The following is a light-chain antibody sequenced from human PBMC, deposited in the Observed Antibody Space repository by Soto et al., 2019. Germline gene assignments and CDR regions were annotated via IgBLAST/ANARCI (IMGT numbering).Light chain of an antibody. CDR2: EVS. V-gene: IGLV2-14*01. CDR1: SSDVGNYKY. Sequence: QSALTRPASVSGSPGRSITISCTGTSSDVGNYKYVSWYQQHPGKAPKLMIYEVSNRPSGVSNRFSGSKSGNTASLTISGLQAEDETDYYCFSYTSSGTYVFGTGTKVTVL. CDR3: FSYTSSGTYV. J-gene: IGLJ1*01.